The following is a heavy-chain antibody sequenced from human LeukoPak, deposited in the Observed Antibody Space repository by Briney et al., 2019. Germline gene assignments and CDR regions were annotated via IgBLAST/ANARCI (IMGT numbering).Heavy chain of an antibody. CDR2: IRFDGSKK. V-gene: IGHV3-30*02. CDR1: GFTFSTYG. J-gene: IGHJ3*02. D-gene: IGHD4-17*01. CDR3: AKDPSTVKGEAFDI. Sequence: GGSLRLSCAASGFTFSTYGMHWVRQAPGKGLEWVAFIRFDGSKKYYADSVRGRFTMSRDNSKNTLYLQMNSLRAEDTAVYYCAKDPSTVKGEAFDIWGQGTMVTVSS.